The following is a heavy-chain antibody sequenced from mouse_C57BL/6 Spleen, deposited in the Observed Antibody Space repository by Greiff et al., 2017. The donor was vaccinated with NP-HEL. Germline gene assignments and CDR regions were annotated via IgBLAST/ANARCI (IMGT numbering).Heavy chain of an antibody. Sequence: QVQLQQPGAELVKPGASVKLSCKASGYTFTSYWMQWVKQRPGQGLEWIGEIDPSDSYTNYNQKFKGKATLTVDTSSSTAYMQLSSLTSEDSAVYYCARSPGGTGWYFDVWGTGTTVTVSS. CDR1: GYTFTSYW. D-gene: IGHD4-1*01. V-gene: IGHV1-50*01. CDR2: IDPSDSYT. CDR3: ARSPGGTGWYFDV. J-gene: IGHJ1*03.